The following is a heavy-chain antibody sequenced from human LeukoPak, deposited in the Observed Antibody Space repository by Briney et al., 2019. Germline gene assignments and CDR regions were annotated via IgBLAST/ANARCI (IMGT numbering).Heavy chain of an antibody. CDR3: ASLYYHGMDV. V-gene: IGHV3-66*01. J-gene: IGHJ6*02. CDR1: GFTVSSKD. D-gene: IGHD2-2*02. Sequence: GGSLRLSCAASGFTVSSKDMSWVRQAPGKGLEWVSVIYSGGSTYYADSVKGRFTISRGNSKNTLYLQMNSLRAEDTAVYYCASLYYHGMDVWGQGTTVTVSS. CDR2: IYSGGST.